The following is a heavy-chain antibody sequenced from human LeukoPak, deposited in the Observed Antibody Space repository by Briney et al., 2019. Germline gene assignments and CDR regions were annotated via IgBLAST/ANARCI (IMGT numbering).Heavy chain of an antibody. CDR1: GFTFSRHW. CDR3: AKGHYYGSGSLDY. CDR2: IGGRDGST. J-gene: IGHJ4*02. D-gene: IGHD3-10*01. V-gene: IGHV3-23*01. Sequence: GGSLRLSCAASGFTFSRHWMTWVRQAPGKGLEWVSAIGGRDGSTYYADSVKGRFTISRDNSKNTLYVQMNSLRAEDTAVYYCAKGHYYGSGSLDYWGQGTLVTVSS.